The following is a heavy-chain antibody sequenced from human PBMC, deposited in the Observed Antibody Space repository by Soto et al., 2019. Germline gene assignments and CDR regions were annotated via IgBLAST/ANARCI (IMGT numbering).Heavy chain of an antibody. D-gene: IGHD1-7*01. V-gene: IGHV1-8*01. J-gene: IGHJ3*02. Sequence: ASVKVSCKASGYSLTKYDIHWVRQATGQGLEWMGRKNPNSGNTGYAEKFQGRVTMTRNTSIGTDYMELSSLRSEDTAVYYCARGDGNFHDAFDIWGQGTMVTVSS. CDR3: ARGDGNFHDAFDI. CDR2: KNPNSGNT. CDR1: GYSLTKYD.